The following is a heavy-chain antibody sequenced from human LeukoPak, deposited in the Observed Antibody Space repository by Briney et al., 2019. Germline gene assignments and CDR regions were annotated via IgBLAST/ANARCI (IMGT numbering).Heavy chain of an antibody. CDR3: ARDRVLLWFGESYYFDY. Sequence: GASVKVSCKASGYSFTGYYMHWVRQAPGQGLEWMGWINTNTGNPTYAQGFTGRFVFSLDTSVSTAYLQISSLKAEDTAVYYCARDRVLLWFGESYYFDYWGQGTLVTVSS. CDR1: GYSFTGYY. V-gene: IGHV7-4-1*02. CDR2: INTNTGNP. J-gene: IGHJ4*02. D-gene: IGHD3-10*01.